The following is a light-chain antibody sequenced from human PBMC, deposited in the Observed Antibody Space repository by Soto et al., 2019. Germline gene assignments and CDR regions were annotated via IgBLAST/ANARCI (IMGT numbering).Light chain of an antibody. CDR3: QHYGSSWT. Sequence: VLTHSTSRLSFSPGGCAALCCWASQSVSSSYLAWYQQTPGQAPRILIYGASSRATGIPDRFSGSGSGTDFALTISRLEPEDFAVYYCQHYGSSWTFGQGTRWIS. CDR1: QSVSSSY. CDR2: GAS. J-gene: IGKJ1*01. V-gene: IGKV3-20*01.